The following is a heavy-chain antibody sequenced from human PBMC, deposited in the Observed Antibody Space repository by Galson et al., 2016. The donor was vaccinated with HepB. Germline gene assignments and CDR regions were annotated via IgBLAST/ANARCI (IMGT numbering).Heavy chain of an antibody. V-gene: IGHV3-33*01. Sequence: SLRLSCAASGFTFSSYGMHWVRQAPGKGLEWVAVIWYDGSNKYYADSVKGRFTISRDNSKNTLYLQMNSLRAEDTAVYCCARDFGSFIDYWGQGTLVTVSS. CDR3: ARDFGSFIDY. CDR1: GFTFSSYG. J-gene: IGHJ4*02. D-gene: IGHD3-16*01. CDR2: IWYDGSNK.